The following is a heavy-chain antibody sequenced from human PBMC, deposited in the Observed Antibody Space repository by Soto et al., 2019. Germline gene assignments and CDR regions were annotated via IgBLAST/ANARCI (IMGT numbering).Heavy chain of an antibody. J-gene: IGHJ4*02. CDR3: TSYRGAFYFDS. D-gene: IGHD4-4*01. V-gene: IGHV4-59*01. CDR1: GRSMSSNY. Sequence: SETLSLTCSVSGRSMSSNYWSWIRQSPDTGLEWLGDGFYGGTDYNPSLECRFTMSVETPKSQFFLKLTSVAETDTAVSYCTSYRGAFYFDSWGQG. CDR2: GFYGGT.